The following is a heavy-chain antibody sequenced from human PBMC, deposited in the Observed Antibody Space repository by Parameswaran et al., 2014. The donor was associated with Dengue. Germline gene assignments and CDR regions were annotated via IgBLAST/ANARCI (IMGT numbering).Heavy chain of an antibody. CDR3: ARVRADVIVVPAAIVL. J-gene: IGHJ5*02. V-gene: IGHV4/OR15-8*02. D-gene: IGHD2-2*01. CDR2: IYHGGNT. Sequence: VRQAPGKGLQWIGAIYHGGNTFYKSPLKSRVTISIDTSKNHFSLKLRSVTAADTAVYYCARVRADVIVVPAAIVLWGQGTLVTVSS.